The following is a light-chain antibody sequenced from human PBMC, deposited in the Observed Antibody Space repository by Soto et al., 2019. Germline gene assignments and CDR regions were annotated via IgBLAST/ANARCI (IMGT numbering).Light chain of an antibody. V-gene: IGLV2-14*01. CDR1: TSDIGAYNY. J-gene: IGLJ3*02. CDR3: TSYTTKSTWV. Sequence: QSVLTQPASVSGSPGQSITISCTGTTSDIGAYNYVSWYQQHPGKAPKLMIYEVTNRPSGASDRFSGSKSDNTASLTISGLRAEDEADCYCTSYTTKSTWVFGGGTKVTVL. CDR2: EVT.